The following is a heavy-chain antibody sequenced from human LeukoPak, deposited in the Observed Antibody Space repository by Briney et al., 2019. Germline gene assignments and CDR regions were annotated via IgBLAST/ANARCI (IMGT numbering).Heavy chain of an antibody. CDR2: INPNSGGT. CDR3: ARDNWWYSSSWHYYMDV. V-gene: IGHV1-2*02. D-gene: IGHD6-13*01. CDR1: GYTFTSYY. Sequence: GASVKVSCKASGYTFTSYYMHWVRQAPGQGLEWMGWINPNSGGTNYAQKFQGRVTMTRDTSISTAYMELSRLRSDDTAVYYCARDNWWYSSSWHYYMDVWGKGTTVTVSS. J-gene: IGHJ6*03.